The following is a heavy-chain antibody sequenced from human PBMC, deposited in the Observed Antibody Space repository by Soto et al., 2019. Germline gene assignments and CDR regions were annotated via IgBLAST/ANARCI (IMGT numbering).Heavy chain of an antibody. CDR1: GFTFSSYW. D-gene: IGHD3-10*01. CDR3: TRDRAPLWVDPWFDP. V-gene: IGHV3-74*01. J-gene: IGHJ5*02. Sequence: GGSLRLSCAASGFTFSSYWMHWVRQAPGKGLVWVSRVNSDGSRTTYADSVKGRFTISRDNAKNTLYLQMGSLRAEDTAVYYCTRDRAPLWVDPWFDPWGQGTLVTVSS. CDR2: VNSDGSRT.